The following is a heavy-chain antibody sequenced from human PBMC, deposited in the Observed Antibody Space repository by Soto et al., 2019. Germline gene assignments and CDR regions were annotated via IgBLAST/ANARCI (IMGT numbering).Heavy chain of an antibody. D-gene: IGHD2-2*02. Sequence: SVKVSCKASGGTFSSYTISWVRQAPGQGLERMGRIIPILGIANYAQKFQGRVTITADKSTSTAYMELSSLRSEDTAVYYCARGGYRWNYYYYYMDVWGKGTTVTVSS. CDR3: ARGGYRWNYYYYYMDV. CDR1: GGTFSSYT. CDR2: IIPILGIA. J-gene: IGHJ6*03. V-gene: IGHV1-69*02.